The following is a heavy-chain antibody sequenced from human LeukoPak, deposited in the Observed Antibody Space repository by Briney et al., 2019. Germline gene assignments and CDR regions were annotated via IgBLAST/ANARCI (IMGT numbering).Heavy chain of an antibody. Sequence: GGSLRLACAASGVTFRSSWMDSVRQAPGKGLGWVSRINMDGSSTSYVDSVKGRFTISRDNAKNSLYLQMNSLRAEDTAVYYCARGRSSSWYYWGQGTLVTVSS. D-gene: IGHD6-13*01. CDR2: INMDGSST. V-gene: IGHV3-74*01. CDR1: GVTFRSSW. J-gene: IGHJ4*02. CDR3: ARGRSSSWYY.